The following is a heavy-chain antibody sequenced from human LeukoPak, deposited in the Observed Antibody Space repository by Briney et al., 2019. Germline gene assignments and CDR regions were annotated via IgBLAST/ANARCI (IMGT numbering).Heavy chain of an antibody. Sequence: GGSLRLSCAASGFTFSSYWMSWVRQAPGKGLEWVANIKQDGSERYYVDSVKGRFTISRDNAKNSVYLQMNSLRVEDTAVYYCAREFHCSGGTCYIDYYHYAMDVWGKGTTVTVSS. CDR2: IKQDGSER. V-gene: IGHV3-7*03. J-gene: IGHJ6*04. CDR1: GFTFSSYW. D-gene: IGHD2-15*01. CDR3: AREFHCSGGTCYIDYYHYAMDV.